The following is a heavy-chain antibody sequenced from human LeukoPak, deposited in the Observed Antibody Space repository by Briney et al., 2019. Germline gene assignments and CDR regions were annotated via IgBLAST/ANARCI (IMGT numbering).Heavy chain of an antibody. CDR1: GGSISSGGYS. D-gene: IGHD2-2*01. V-gene: IGHV4-31*03. J-gene: IGHJ4*02. Sequence: SETLSLTCTVSGGSISSGGYSWNWIRQHPGKGLEWIGYIYYSGNTYYNPSLKSRVTMSVDTSKNQFSLKLTSVTAADTAVYYCASCSSTSCHLNYWGQGTLVTVSS. CDR2: IYYSGNT. CDR3: ASCSSTSCHLNY.